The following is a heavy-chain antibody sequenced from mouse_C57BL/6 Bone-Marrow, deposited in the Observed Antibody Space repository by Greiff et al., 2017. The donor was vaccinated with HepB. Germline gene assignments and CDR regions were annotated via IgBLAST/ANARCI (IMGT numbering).Heavy chain of an antibody. CDR1: GYTFTSYW. J-gene: IGHJ4*01. V-gene: IGHV1-53*01. CDR3: ARRGSSCDYAMDY. CDR2: INPSNGDT. D-gene: IGHD1-1*01. Sequence: QVQLKQPGTELVKPGASVKLSCKASGYTFTSYWMHWVKQRPGQGLEWIGNINPSNGDTNYNEKFKSKATLTVDKSSSTAYMQLSSLTSEDSAVYYCARRGSSCDYAMDYWGQGTSVTVSS.